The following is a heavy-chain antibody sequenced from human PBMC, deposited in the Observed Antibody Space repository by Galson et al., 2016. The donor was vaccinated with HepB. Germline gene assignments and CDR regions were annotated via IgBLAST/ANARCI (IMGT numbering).Heavy chain of an antibody. J-gene: IGHJ4*02. V-gene: IGHV3-23*01. CDR1: GLTFSDYA. CDR3: ARDVGDRGNL. CDR2: ISGSDDST. Sequence: SLRLSCAASGLTFSDYAMAWVRQAPGKGLEWVSDISGSDDSTHYADSVKGRFTISRDNSKNILYLQIDNMRPEDTAVYICARDVGDRGNLWGQGTLVTVSS. D-gene: IGHD1-26*01.